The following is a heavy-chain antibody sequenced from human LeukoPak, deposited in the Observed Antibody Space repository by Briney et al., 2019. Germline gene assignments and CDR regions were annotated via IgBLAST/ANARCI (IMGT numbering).Heavy chain of an antibody. CDR2: IYSGGNT. D-gene: IGHD4-17*01. CDR1: GFTVSSNS. J-gene: IGHJ4*02. CDR3: ARRAGEYSHPYNY. V-gene: IGHV3-53*01. Sequence: GGSLRLSCTVSGFTVSSNSMSWVRQAPGKGLEWVSFIYSGGNTHYSDSVKGRFTISRDNSKNTLYLQMNSLRAEDTAVYYCARRAGEYSHPYNYWGQGTLVTVSS.